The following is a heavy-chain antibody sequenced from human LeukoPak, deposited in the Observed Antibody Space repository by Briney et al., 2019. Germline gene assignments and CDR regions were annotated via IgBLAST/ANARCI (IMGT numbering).Heavy chain of an antibody. J-gene: IGHJ4*02. CDR2: IKSKSDGGAT. CDR3: ITYEGVC. D-gene: IGHD3-10*01. CDR1: GFTFSSYE. Sequence: GGSLRLSCAASGFTFSSYEMNWVRQAPGKGLEWVGHIKSKSDGGATNYAAPVQGRFIISRDDSKNTLYLQMNSLKTEDTAVYYCITYEGVCWGQGTLVTVSA. V-gene: IGHV3-15*01.